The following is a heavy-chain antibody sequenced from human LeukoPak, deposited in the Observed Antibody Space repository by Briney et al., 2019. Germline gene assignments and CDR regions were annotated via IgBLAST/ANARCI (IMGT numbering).Heavy chain of an antibody. CDR2: IGATGIGT. D-gene: IGHD5/OR15-5a*01. J-gene: IGHJ4*02. CDR3: ARGARSSLIDY. V-gene: IGHV3-23*01. CDR1: GFTFSSDG. Sequence: GGSLRLSCVASGFTFSSDGMSWVRQAPGKGLEWVSSIGATGIGTFYADSVKGRFTLSRDNSKSMLFLQMNSLRAEDTALYFCARGARSSLIDYWGLGALVTVSS.